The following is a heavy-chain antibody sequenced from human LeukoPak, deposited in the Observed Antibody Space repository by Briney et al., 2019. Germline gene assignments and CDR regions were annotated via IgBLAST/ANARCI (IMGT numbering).Heavy chain of an antibody. CDR3: EKSHGYRYGFEY. D-gene: IGHD5-18*01. Sequence: GGSLRLSCAASGFTFSRYGMHWVRQTPGKGLEWVAVMSYDASNKYYADSVKGRFTISRDNSKNTLYLQMNSLRAEDTAVYYCEKSHGYRYGFEYWGQGTLVTVSS. CDR1: GFTFSRYG. V-gene: IGHV3-30*03. J-gene: IGHJ4*02. CDR2: MSYDASNK.